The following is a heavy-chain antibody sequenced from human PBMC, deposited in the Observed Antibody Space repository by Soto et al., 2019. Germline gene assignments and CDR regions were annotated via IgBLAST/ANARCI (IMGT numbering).Heavy chain of an antibody. V-gene: IGHV4-31*03. CDR1: GGSISSGGSY. J-gene: IGHJ4*01. D-gene: IGHD6-13*01. CDR2: IYYRGST. Sequence: QVQLQESGPGLVKPSQTLSLTCTVSGGSISSGGSYWSWIRQHPGKGLEWIGYIYYRGSTYYNPSLQRRVTRSVATSKNQFSLKMSSVTAADTAVYYCARSLGVAAAGTFDYWGHGPRVTVS. CDR3: ARSLGVAAAGTFDY.